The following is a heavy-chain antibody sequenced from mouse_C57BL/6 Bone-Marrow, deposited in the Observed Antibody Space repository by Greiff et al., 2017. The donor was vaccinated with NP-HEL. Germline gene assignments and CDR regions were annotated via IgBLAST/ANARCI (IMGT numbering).Heavy chain of an antibody. CDR1: GYTFTSYW. Sequence: VQLQQPGAELVKPGASVKLSCKASGYTFTSYWMHWVKQRPGQGLEWIGMIHPNSGSTNYNEKFKSKATLTVDKSSSTAYMQLSSLTSEDSAVYYCASGDYCNYVGDYYAMDYWGQGTSVTVSS. D-gene: IGHD2-1*01. V-gene: IGHV1-64*01. J-gene: IGHJ4*01. CDR2: IHPNSGST. CDR3: ASGDYCNYVGDYYAMDY.